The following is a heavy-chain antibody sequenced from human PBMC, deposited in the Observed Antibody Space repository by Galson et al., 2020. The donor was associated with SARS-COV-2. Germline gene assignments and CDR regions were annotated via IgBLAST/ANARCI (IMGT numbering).Heavy chain of an antibody. CDR2: IGTAGDT. CDR3: ARGTTVTTYGYYYYYYIGV. J-gene: IGHJ6*03. Sequence: GESLKISCAASGFTFSSYDMHWVRQATGKGLEWVSAIGTAGDTTYPGYVKGRFTISRENATNSLYLQMNSLRAGDTAVYYCARGTTVTTYGYYYYYYIGVWGKGTTVTVSS. D-gene: IGHD4-4*01. CDR1: GFTFSSYD. V-gene: IGHV3-13*01.